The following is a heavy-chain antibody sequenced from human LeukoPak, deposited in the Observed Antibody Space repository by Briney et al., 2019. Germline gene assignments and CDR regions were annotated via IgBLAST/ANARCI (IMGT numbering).Heavy chain of an antibody. V-gene: IGHV1-2*02. D-gene: IGHD4-17*01. J-gene: IGHJ3*02. CDR2: INPNSGGT. CDR3: ARVFVYGDYYDAFDI. CDR1: GYTFTGYY. Sequence: ASVKVSCKASGYTFTGYYMHWVRQAPGQGVEWMGWINPNSGGTNYAQRFQGRVTMTRDTSISTVYMELSRLRSDDTAVYYCARVFVYGDYYDAFDIWGQGTMVTVSS.